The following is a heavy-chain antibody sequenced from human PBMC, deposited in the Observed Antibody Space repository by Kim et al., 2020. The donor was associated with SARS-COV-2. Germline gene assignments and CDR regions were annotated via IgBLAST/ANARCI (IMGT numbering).Heavy chain of an antibody. V-gene: IGHV3-53*01. CDR3: ASVRSLRGLDY. J-gene: IGHJ4*02. Sequence: TYYADSVKGRFTISRDNSKNTLYLQMNSLRAEDTAVYYCASVRSLRGLDYWGQGTLVTVSS. CDR2: T. D-gene: IGHD3-10*02.